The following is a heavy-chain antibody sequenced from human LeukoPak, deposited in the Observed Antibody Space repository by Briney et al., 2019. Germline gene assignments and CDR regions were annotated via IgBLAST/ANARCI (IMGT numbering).Heavy chain of an antibody. V-gene: IGHV3-48*02. Sequence: GGSLRLSCAASGFTFSSYSMNWVRQAPGKGLEWVSYISSSSSTIYYADSVKGRFTISRDNAKNSLYLQMNSLRDEDTAVYYCARILGTYYYDSSGYYPDYWGQGTLVTVPS. J-gene: IGHJ4*02. D-gene: IGHD3-22*01. CDR1: GFTFSSYS. CDR2: ISSSSSTI. CDR3: ARILGTYYYDSSGYYPDY.